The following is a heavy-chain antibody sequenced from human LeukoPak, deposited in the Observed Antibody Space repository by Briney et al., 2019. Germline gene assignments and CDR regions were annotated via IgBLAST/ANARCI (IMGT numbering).Heavy chain of an antibody. CDR2: VYSTGST. D-gene: IGHD1-26*01. V-gene: IGHV4-59*01. Sequence: SETLSLTCTVSGGSISNSYWSWIRQSPEKGLEWIGYVYSTGSTTYNPSLKSRVTISVDTSRNQFSLKVISVIAADTAVYYCARDGGNYDAFDIWGQGTMVTVSS. J-gene: IGHJ3*02. CDR1: GGSISNSY. CDR3: ARDGGNYDAFDI.